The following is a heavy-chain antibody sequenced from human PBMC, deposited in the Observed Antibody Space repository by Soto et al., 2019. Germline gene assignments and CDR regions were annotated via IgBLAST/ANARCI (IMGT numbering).Heavy chain of an antibody. Sequence: GSLRHSCAASGFTFSTYSMNWVRQAPGKGLEWVSYITSTSAAIYYADSVKGRFTISRDNAKNSLFLQMDSLRDEDTAVYYCTRSSYCSGGTCYFFSPFDYWGQGTLVTVSS. D-gene: IGHD2-15*01. CDR1: GFTFSTYS. J-gene: IGHJ4*02. V-gene: IGHV3-48*02. CDR3: TRSSYCSGGTCYFFSPFDY. CDR2: ITSTSAAI.